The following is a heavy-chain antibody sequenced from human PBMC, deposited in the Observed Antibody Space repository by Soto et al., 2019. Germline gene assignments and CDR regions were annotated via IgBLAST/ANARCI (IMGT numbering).Heavy chain of an antibody. CDR2: ISSSGSTI. Sequence: PGGSLRLSCAASGFTFSDYYMSWIRQAPGKGLEWVSYISSSGSTIYYADSVKGRFTISRDNAKNSLYLQMNSLRAEDTAVYYCARSRVRWLRPLELILYFDSWGQGTLVTVSS. D-gene: IGHD5-12*01. V-gene: IGHV3-11*01. J-gene: IGHJ4*02. CDR3: ARSRVRWLRPLELILYFDS. CDR1: GFTFSDYY.